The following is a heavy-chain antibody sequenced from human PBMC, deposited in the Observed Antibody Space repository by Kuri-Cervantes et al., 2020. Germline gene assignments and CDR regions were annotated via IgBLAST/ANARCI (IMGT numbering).Heavy chain of an antibody. J-gene: IGHJ4*02. D-gene: IGHD2-15*01. CDR1: GFIFSIYA. CDR3: AKDRGRYCSGGSCVY. V-gene: IGHV3-23*01. CDR2: ISGSGGST. Sequence: GGSLRLSCAASGFIFSIYAMSWVRQAPGKGLEWVSVISGSGGSTYYADSVKGRFTISRDNSKNTLYLQMNSLRAEDTAVYYCAKDRGRYCSGGSCVYWGQGTLVTVSS.